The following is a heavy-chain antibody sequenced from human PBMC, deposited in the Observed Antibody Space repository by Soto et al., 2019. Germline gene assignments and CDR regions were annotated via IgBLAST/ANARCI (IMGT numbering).Heavy chain of an antibody. CDR1: GDSVSSNSAA. CDR2: TYYRSQWYN. V-gene: IGHV6-1*01. Sequence: PSQTLSLTCAISGDSVSSNSAAWNWIRQSPSRGLEWLGRTYYRSQWYNDYAVSVKGRITINPDTTQNQFSLHMDSVTPDDTAVYYCARALRFLEWSSDQKVYYYYYMDVWGKGTTVTVSS. CDR3: ARALRFLEWSSDQKVYYYYYMDV. J-gene: IGHJ6*03. D-gene: IGHD3-3*01.